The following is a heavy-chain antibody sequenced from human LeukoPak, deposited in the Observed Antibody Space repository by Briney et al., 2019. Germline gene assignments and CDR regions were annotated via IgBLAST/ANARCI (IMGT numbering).Heavy chain of an antibody. CDR2: IYYSGST. J-gene: IGHJ4*02. Sequence: SETLSLTCTVSGGSISSSNYYWGWIRQPPGKGLEWIGSIYYSGSTYYNPSLKSRVTISVDMSKKEFYLKLHSVTAADTAAYHCASFEGAFDNWGQGTLVTVSS. V-gene: IGHV4-39*07. CDR3: ASFEGAFDN. CDR1: GGSISSSNYY.